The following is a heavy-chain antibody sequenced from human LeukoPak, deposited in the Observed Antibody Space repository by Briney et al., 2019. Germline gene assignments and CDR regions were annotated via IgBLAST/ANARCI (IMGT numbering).Heavy chain of an antibody. Sequence: GGSLRLSCAASGFTFTDYYMNWIRQAPGKGLEWVSYISISGTTIYYADSVKGRFTISRDNAKNSLYLQMNSLRAEDTAVYYCAREYSSSWNMVYWGQGTLVTVSS. D-gene: IGHD6-13*01. CDR1: GFTFTDYY. V-gene: IGHV3-11*04. CDR2: ISISGTTI. CDR3: AREYSSSWNMVY. J-gene: IGHJ4*02.